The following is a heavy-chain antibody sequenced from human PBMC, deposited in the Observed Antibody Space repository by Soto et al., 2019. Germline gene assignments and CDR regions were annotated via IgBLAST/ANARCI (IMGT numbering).Heavy chain of an antibody. CDR3: ARASGYSGYTEGYVDY. V-gene: IGHV4-39*01. J-gene: IGHJ4*02. Sequence: PSETLSLTCTVSGGSISSSSYYWGWIRQPPGKGLEWIGSIYYSGSTYYNPSLKSRVTISVDTSKNQFSLKLSSVTAADTAVYYCARASGYSGYTEGYVDYWGQGALVTVSS. D-gene: IGHD5-12*01. CDR2: IYYSGST. CDR1: GGSISSSSYY.